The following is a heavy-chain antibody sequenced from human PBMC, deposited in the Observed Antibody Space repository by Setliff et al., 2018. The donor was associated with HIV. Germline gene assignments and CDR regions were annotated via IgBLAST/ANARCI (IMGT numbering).Heavy chain of an antibody. D-gene: IGHD3-22*01. CDR2: IYYSGST. CDR1: GGSISSSSYY. CDR3: ARRDRGDYYDSSAKPIWYFDL. V-gene: IGHV4-39*01. J-gene: IGHJ2*01. Sequence: NPSETLSLTCTVSGGSISSSSYYWGWIRQPPGKGLEWIGSIYYSGSTYYNPSLKSRVTLSVDTSKNQFSLKLSSVTAADTAVYFCARRDRGDYYDSSAKPIWYFDLWGRGTLVTVSS.